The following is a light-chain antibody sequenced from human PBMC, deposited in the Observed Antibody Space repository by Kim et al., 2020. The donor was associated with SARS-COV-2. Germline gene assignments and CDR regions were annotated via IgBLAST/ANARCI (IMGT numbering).Light chain of an antibody. V-gene: IGKV3-15*01. CDR1: QSVGTF. CDR3: QQYSDWPLT. Sequence: SVSPGERASLSCRASQSVGTFLAWYPQQPGQAPRLLIHGISTRATGIPARFSGSGSGTEFTLTISSLQSEEFVVYYCQQYSDWPLTFGGGTKLEIK. CDR2: GIS. J-gene: IGKJ4*01.